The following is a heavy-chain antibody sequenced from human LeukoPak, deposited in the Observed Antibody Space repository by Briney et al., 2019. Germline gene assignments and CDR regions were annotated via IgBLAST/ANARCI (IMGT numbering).Heavy chain of an antibody. CDR2: INPNSGGT. D-gene: IGHD3-10*01. CDR3: ARLGELSVY. CDR1: GYTFSNYG. V-gene: IGHV1-2*02. J-gene: IGHJ4*02. Sequence: ASVKVSCKASGYTFSNYGISWVRQAPGQGLEWMGWINPNSGGTNYAQKFQGRVTMTRDTSISTAYMELSRLRSDDTAVYYCARLGELSVYWGQGTLVTVSS.